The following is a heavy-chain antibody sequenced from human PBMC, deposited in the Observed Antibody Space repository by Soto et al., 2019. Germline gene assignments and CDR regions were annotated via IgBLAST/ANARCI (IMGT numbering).Heavy chain of an antibody. Sequence: PSETLSLTCAVYGGSFSGYYWSWIRQPPGKGLEWIGEINHSGSTNYNPSLKSRVTISVDTSKNQFSLKLSSVTAADTAVYYCARARRGSYLHWFDPWGQGTLVTVSS. J-gene: IGHJ5*02. D-gene: IGHD1-26*01. CDR1: GGSFSGYY. CDR3: ARARRGSYLHWFDP. V-gene: IGHV4-34*01. CDR2: INHSGST.